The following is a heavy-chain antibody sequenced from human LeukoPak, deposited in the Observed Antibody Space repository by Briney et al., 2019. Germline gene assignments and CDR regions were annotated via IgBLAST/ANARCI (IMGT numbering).Heavy chain of an antibody. D-gene: IGHD1-1*01. J-gene: IGHJ5*02. V-gene: IGHV4-34*01. CDR2: IYQSGST. Sequence: SETLSLTCAVYGGPFSAYWSWIRQPPGKGLEWIGEIYQSGSTNYNPSLKSRVIISGDTSKNEVSLKLTSVTAADTAVYFCGRRLFIDGWYKTWGQGTLVSVST. CDR1: GGPFSAY. CDR3: GRRLFIDGWYKT.